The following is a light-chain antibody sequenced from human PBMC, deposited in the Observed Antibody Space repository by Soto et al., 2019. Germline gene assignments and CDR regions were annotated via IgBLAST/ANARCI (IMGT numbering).Light chain of an antibody. CDR3: SSYTCSSARLVV. J-gene: IGLJ2*01. CDR2: DVG. Sequence: QSALTQPASVSGSPGQSITISCTGTSSDVGGYNYVSWYQQKPGKAPKLMIYDVGYRPSGVSNRFSGSKSGNTASLTISGLQAEEEADYYCSSYTCSSARLVVFGGGTKLTVL. V-gene: IGLV2-14*01. CDR1: SSDVGGYNY.